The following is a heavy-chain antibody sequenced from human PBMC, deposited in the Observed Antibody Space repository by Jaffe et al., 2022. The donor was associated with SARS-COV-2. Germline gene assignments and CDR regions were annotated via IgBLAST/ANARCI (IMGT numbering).Heavy chain of an antibody. J-gene: IGHJ4*02. CDR2: ISRTGDT. D-gene: IGHD1-1*01. CDR1: GFTFSSSA. V-gene: IGHV3-23*01. CDR3: ARQVGELELVH. Sequence: EVQLLESGGGLVQPGGSLRLSCAASGFTFSSSAMSWVRQVPGKGLEWVSSISRTGDTYYADSLKGRFTISRDISKNTVHLQMTSLRADDTAVYFCARQVGELELVHWGQGSLVIVSS.